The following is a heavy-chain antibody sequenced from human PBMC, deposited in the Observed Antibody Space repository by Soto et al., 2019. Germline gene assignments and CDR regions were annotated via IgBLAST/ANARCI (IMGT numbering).Heavy chain of an antibody. D-gene: IGHD3-3*01. CDR2: IKSKTDGGTT. CDR3: TTDPPAGGITIFGVVILYDAFDI. J-gene: IGHJ3*02. CDR1: GFTFSNAW. V-gene: IGHV3-15*01. Sequence: GSLRLSCAASGFTFSNAWMSWVRQAPGKGLEWVGRIKSKTDGGTTDYAAPVKGRFTISRDDSKNTLYLQMNSLKTEDTAVYYCTTDPPAGGITIFGVVILYDAFDIWGQGKTVTVSS.